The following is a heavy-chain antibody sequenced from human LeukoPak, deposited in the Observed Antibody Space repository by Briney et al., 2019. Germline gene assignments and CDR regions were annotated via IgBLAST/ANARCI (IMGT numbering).Heavy chain of an antibody. Sequence: GSLRLSRAASEFTFSSYSMNWVRQAPGRGLEWVSYITNSGNSKSYADSVKGRFTISRDNSKNTLYLQMNSLRAEDTAVYYCAREGQERLLWFGELLSYFDYWGQGTLVTVSS. CDR1: EFTFSSYS. J-gene: IGHJ4*02. CDR2: ITNSGNSK. V-gene: IGHV3-48*01. CDR3: AREGQERLLWFGELLSYFDY. D-gene: IGHD3-10*01.